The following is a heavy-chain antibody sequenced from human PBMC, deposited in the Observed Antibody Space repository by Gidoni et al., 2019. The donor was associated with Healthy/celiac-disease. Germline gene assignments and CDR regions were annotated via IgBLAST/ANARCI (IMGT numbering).Heavy chain of an antibody. CDR1: GFTFSDYY. CDR2: ISSSSSYT. V-gene: IGHV3-11*05. J-gene: IGHJ6*02. Sequence: QVQLVESGGGLVKTGGSLRLSCAASGFTFSDYYMSWIRQAPGKGLEWVSYISSSSSYTNYADSVKGRFTISRDNAKNSLYLQMNSLRAEDTAVYYCARDQPDYYGMDVWGQGTTVTVSS. CDR3: ARDQPDYYGMDV.